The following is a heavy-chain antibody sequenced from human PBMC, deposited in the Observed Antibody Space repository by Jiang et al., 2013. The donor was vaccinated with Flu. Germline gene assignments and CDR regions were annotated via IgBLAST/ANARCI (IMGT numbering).Heavy chain of an antibody. J-gene: IGHJ4*02. D-gene: IGHD1/OR15-1a*01. V-gene: IGHV3-9*01. CDR2: IRWNSGSS. CDR1: GFTFEEYA. CDR3: AKDNGSFWTNAWFDY. Sequence: QLVESGGGLVQPGRSLRLSCAASGFTFEEYAMHWVRQAPGKGLECVSGIRWNSGSSGYADSVKGRFTISRDNDKKVLYLQMNSLRVEDTALYYCAKDNGSFWTNAWFDYWGQGILVTVSS.